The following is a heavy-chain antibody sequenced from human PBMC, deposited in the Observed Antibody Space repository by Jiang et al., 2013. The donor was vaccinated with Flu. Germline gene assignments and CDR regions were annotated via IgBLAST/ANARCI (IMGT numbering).Heavy chain of an antibody. CDR2: INPNSGDT. V-gene: IGHV1-2*02. J-gene: IGHJ4*02. CDR1: GYTFTAYY. D-gene: IGHD5-12*01. CDR3: ARTGGYDPIDY. Sequence: GYTFTAYYMHWVRQAPGQGLEWMGWINPNSGDTNYAQKFHGRVTMTRDTSISTAYMELSRLRSDDTAVYYCARTGGYDPIDYWGQGTLVTVSS.